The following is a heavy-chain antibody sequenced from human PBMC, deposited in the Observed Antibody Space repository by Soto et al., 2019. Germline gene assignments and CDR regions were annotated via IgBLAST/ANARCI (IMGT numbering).Heavy chain of an antibody. CDR3: ARCGYCSGGSCYPCWFDP. J-gene: IGHJ5*02. CDR1: GYTFTSYG. CDR2: ISAYNGNT. Sequence: GASVKVSCKASGYTFTSYGISWVRQAPGQGLEWMGWISAYNGNTNYAQKLQGRVTMTTDTSTSTAYMELRSLRSDDTAVYYCARCGYCSGGSCYPCWFDPWGQGTLVTVSS. D-gene: IGHD2-15*01. V-gene: IGHV1-18*01.